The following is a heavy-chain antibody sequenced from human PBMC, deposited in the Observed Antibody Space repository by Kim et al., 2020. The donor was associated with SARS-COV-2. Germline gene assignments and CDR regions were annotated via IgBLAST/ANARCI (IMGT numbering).Heavy chain of an antibody. Sequence: ANYAQKFQGRVTITADKSTSTSYMELSSLRSDDTAVYYCARDFDDFWSGHWGQGTLVTVSS. D-gene: IGHD3-3*01. CDR3: ARDFDDFWSGH. V-gene: IGHV1-69*04. J-gene: IGHJ4*02. CDR2: A.